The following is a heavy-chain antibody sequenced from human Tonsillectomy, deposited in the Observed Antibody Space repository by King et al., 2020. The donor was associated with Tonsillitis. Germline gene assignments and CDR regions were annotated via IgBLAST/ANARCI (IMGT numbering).Heavy chain of an antibody. CDR2: MDHEGGEK. V-gene: IGHV3-7*01. J-gene: IGHJ4*02. CDR1: GFSFSRDW. CDR3: ARTAIQLWSNFDY. D-gene: IGHD5-18*01. Sequence: VQLVESGGGLVQPGGSLRISCVASGFSFSRDWMNWVRQAPGKGLEWVANMDHEGGEKHFLDSVKGRFTISRDNAKNLLYLQMNSLRVEDTAVYYCARTAIQLWSNFDYWGQGTLVTVSS.